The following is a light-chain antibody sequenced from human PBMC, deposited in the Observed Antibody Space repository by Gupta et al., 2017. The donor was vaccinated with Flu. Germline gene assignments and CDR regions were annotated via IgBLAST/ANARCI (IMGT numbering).Light chain of an antibody. CDR1: HSVSTN. CDR3: QQNHSWPRT. Sequence: EIVMTQSPATLSLSPGERSTLSCRASHSVSTNLAWYQQRPGQPPSLLIYDASTRAAVVSARFSGDGSGTEFTLTISSRQSEDFAVYYCQQNHSWPRTFGQGTRLEVK. V-gene: IGKV3-15*01. CDR2: DAS. J-gene: IGKJ5*01.